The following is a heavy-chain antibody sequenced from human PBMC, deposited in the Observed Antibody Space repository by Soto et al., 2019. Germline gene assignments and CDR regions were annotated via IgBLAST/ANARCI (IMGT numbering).Heavy chain of an antibody. Sequence: QLQLQESGPGLVKPSETLSLTCTVSGGSIGSRGYYWGWIRQPPGKGLEWIGSVFYSGSVYYTPSLKGRVTISIDMSNNQFSLRLSSVTAADTAFYYCARRQITGIAEPAAIYADDGFDIWGQGTLVTVSS. CDR2: VFYSGSV. V-gene: IGHV4-39*01. J-gene: IGHJ3*02. CDR1: GGSIGSRGYY. CDR3: ARRQITGIAEPAAIYADDGFDI. D-gene: IGHD2-2*01.